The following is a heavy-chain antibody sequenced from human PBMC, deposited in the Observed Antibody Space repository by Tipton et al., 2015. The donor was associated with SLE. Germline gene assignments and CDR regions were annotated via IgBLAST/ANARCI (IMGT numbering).Heavy chain of an antibody. CDR2: IYYSGST. CDR1: GGSISSSSYY. J-gene: IGHJ4*02. D-gene: IGHD3-22*01. Sequence: TLSLTCTVSGGSISSSSYYWGWIRQPPGKGLEWIGSIYYSGSTYYNPSLKSRVTISVDTSKNQFSLKLSSVTAADTAVYYCARGDYYDSSGFDYWGQGTLVTVSS. V-gene: IGHV4-39*07. CDR3: ARGDYYDSSGFDY.